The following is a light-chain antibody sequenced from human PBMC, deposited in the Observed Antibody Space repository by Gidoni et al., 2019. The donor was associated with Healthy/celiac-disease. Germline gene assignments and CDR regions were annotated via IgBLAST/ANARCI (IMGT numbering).Light chain of an antibody. Sequence: IQLTYSPSSLSASVGDRVTITCQASQDISNYLNWYQQKPGKAPKLLIYDASNLETGVPSRFSGSGSGTDFTFTISSLQPEDIATYYCQQYDNHPLTFGGGTKVEIK. CDR3: QQYDNHPLT. CDR2: DAS. J-gene: IGKJ4*01. V-gene: IGKV1-33*01. CDR1: QDISNY.